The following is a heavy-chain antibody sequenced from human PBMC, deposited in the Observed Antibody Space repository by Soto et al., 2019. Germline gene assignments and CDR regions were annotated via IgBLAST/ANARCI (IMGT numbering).Heavy chain of an antibody. D-gene: IGHD3-9*01. Sequence: SETLSLTCAVYGGSFSGYYWSWIRQPPGKGLEWIGEINHSGSTNYNPSLKSRVTISVDTSKNQFSLKLSSVTAADTAVYFCARALRYFDWPSGYYYGMDVWGQGTTVTVSS. J-gene: IGHJ6*01. CDR2: INHSGST. V-gene: IGHV4-34*01. CDR3: ARALRYFDWPSGYYYGMDV. CDR1: GGSFSGYY.